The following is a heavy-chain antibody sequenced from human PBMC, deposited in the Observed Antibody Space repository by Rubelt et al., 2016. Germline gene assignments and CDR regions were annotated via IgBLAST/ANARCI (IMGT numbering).Heavy chain of an antibody. V-gene: IGHV3-23*01. D-gene: IGHD1-26*01. Sequence: YYADSVKGRFTISRDNSKNTLYLQMNSLRAEDTAVYYCAKDLPVRVGPALDYWGQGTLVTVSS. J-gene: IGHJ4*02. CDR3: AKDLPVRVGPALDY.